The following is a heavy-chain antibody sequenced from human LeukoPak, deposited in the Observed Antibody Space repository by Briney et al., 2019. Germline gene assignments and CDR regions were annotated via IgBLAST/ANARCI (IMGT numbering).Heavy chain of an antibody. J-gene: IGHJ6*03. CDR1: QFTFSRFA. CDR3: AKHLGSHSFLFYYMDV. CDR2: PSGSGTAT. Sequence: GGSLRLSCEASQFTFSRFAMGWIRQAPGTGLEWVSTPSGSGTATYYADSVKGRFTTTRDNSKDTLYLQMDNLRADYTAVYYCAKHLGSHSFLFYYMDVWGTGTSVIVSS. V-gene: IGHV3-23*01. D-gene: IGHD2-21*01.